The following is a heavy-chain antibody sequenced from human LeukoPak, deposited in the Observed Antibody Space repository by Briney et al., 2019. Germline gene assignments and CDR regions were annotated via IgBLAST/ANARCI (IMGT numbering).Heavy chain of an antibody. D-gene: IGHD6-13*01. V-gene: IGHV1-18*01. CDR1: GYTFSNYS. CDR3: ARSLNSRLIDY. Sequence: ASVKVFCKTSGYTFSNYSITWVRQAPGQGLEWMGWISAYNGDTNYAQQLQGRVTMTTDTSTSTACMELRSLRSDDTAVYYCARSLNSRLIDYWGQGTLVTVSS. CDR2: ISAYNGDT. J-gene: IGHJ4*02.